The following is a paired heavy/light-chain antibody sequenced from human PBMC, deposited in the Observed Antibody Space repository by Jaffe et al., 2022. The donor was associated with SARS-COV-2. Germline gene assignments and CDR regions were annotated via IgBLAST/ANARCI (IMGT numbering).Light chain of an antibody. V-gene: IGKV1-5*03. CDR2: KAS. CDR1: QSISSW. J-gene: IGKJ1*01. CDR3: QQYNSFTWT. Sequence: DIQMTQSPSTLSASVGDRVTITCRASQSISSWLAWYQQKPGKAPKLLIYKASSLESGVPSRFSGSGSGTEFTLTISSLQPDDFATYYCQQYNSFTWTFGQGTKVEIK.
Heavy chain of an antibody. CDR2: ISGSGGST. V-gene: IGHV3-23*01. J-gene: IGHJ4*02. D-gene: IGHD3-10*01. CDR1: GFTFSSYA. Sequence: EVQLLESGGGLVQPGGSLRLSCAASGFTFSSYAMSWVRQAPGKGLEWVSAISGSGGSTYYADSVKGRFTISRDNSKNTLYLQMNSLRAEDTAVYYCAGPGELWFGDHEGPFDYWGQGTLVTVSS. CDR3: AGPGELWFGDHEGPFDY.